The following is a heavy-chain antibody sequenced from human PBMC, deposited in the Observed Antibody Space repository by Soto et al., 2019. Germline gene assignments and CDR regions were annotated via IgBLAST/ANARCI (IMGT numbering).Heavy chain of an antibody. D-gene: IGHD3-10*01. CDR2: TIQSGST. CDR1: GGSFSGHS. Sequence: TLSLTCAVYGGSFSGHSWNWVRQPPGERLEWIGETIQSGSTNYNPSLKSRVTISVDKSKNQFSLKLSSVTAADTAVYYCARDRAHYYGSGSYLYYYYGMDVWGQGTTVTVSS. CDR3: ARDRAHYYGSGSYLYYYYGMDV. V-gene: IGHV4-34*12. J-gene: IGHJ6*02.